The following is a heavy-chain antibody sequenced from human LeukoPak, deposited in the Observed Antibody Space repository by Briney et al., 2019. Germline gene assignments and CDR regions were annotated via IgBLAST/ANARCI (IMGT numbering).Heavy chain of an antibody. J-gene: IGHJ2*01. D-gene: IGHD2-15*01. Sequence: GGSLRLSCAASGFTFSNYNMNWVRQAPGKGLEWVLSISSSSSYIYYADSVKGRFTISRDNAKNSLYLQMNSLRAEDTAVYYCARRVAPDWYFDLWGRGTLVTVSS. CDR2: ISSSSSYI. CDR3: ARRVAPDWYFDL. V-gene: IGHV3-21*01. CDR1: GFTFSNYN.